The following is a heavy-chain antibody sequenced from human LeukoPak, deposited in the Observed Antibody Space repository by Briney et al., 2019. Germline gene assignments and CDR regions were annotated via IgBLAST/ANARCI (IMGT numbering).Heavy chain of an antibody. CDR1: GGTFSSYA. J-gene: IGHJ4*02. V-gene: IGHV1-69*13. CDR3: ARDEVVCSGGSCYPTPGVDY. CDR2: IIPIFGTA. D-gene: IGHD2-15*01. Sequence: VKVSCKASGGTFSSYAISWVRQSPGKGLEWMGGIIPIFGTANYAQKFQGRVTITADESTSTAYMELSSLRSEDTAVYYCARDEVVCSGGSCYPTPGVDYWGQGTLVTVSS.